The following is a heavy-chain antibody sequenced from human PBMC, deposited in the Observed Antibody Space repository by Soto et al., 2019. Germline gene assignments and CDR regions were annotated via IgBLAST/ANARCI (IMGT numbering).Heavy chain of an antibody. CDR2: ISAYNGNT. CDR3: ARDGPLYYDRSGYALSGMDV. Sequence: ASVKVSCKASGYTFTSYGISWVRQAPGQGLEWLGWISAYNGNTNYAQKLQGRVTMTTDTSTSTAYMELRSLRSDDTAVYYCARDGPLYYDRSGYALSGMDVWGQGTTVTVSS. J-gene: IGHJ6*02. D-gene: IGHD3-22*01. CDR1: GYTFTSYG. V-gene: IGHV1-18*01.